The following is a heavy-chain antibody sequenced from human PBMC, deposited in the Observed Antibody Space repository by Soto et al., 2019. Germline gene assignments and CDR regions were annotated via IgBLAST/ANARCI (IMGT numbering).Heavy chain of an antibody. J-gene: IGHJ4*02. CDR3: ARGSYDSSTYYYETFDS. V-gene: IGHV4-59*01. Sequence: SETLSLTCTVSVGSISSYYWSWIRQPPGKGLECIGYIYYSGSTNYNPSFKSRVTISVDVSKDQFSLRLSSVTAADTAVYYCARGSYDSSTYYYETFDSWGQGTMVTLSS. CDR2: IYYSGST. D-gene: IGHD3-22*01. CDR1: VGSISSYY.